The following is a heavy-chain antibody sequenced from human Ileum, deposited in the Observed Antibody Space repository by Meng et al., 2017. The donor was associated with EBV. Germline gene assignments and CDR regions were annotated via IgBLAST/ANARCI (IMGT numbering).Heavy chain of an antibody. CDR1: GFSINRSSDN. CDR3: ARGDILTGYWYYFDY. CDR2: IYYSGTT. D-gene: IGHD3-9*01. Sequence: QVSGPGRVTLSEHLSSTCMVSGFSINRSSDNWGWTRQSPGKGLEWMGNIYYSGTTYYNPSLKSRVALSGDTSKNTFSLKLSSVTAADTAVYYCARGDILTGYWYYFDYWGQGILVTVSS. V-gene: IGHV4-39*07. J-gene: IGHJ4*02.